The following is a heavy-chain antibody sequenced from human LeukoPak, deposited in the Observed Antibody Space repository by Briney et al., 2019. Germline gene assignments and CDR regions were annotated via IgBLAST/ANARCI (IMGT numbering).Heavy chain of an antibody. CDR2: ISNDGSTD. Sequence: PGGSLRLSCAASGFTFTNYGMTWVRQAPGKGLEWVAVISNDGSTDYYVESVKGRFTISRDNSKNTVYLQMNSLRVEDTAVYYCAKGSATAEYYFDFWGQGALVTVSS. CDR1: GFTFTNYG. CDR3: AKGSATAEYYFDF. J-gene: IGHJ4*01. V-gene: IGHV3-30*18. D-gene: IGHD5-18*01.